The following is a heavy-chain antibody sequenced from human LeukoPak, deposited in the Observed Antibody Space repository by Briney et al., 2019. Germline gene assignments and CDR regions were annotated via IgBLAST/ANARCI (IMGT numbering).Heavy chain of an antibody. V-gene: IGHV3-33*01. D-gene: IGHD3-22*01. J-gene: IGHJ5*02. CDR2: IWYDGSSK. CDR1: GFTFSSYG. Sequence: GGSLRLSCAASGFTFSSYGMHWVRQAPGKGLEWVAVIWYDGSSKYYADSVKGRFTISRDNSKNTLYLQMNSLRAEDTAVYYCAREGNYYDSSGSYTWFDPWGQGTLVTVSS. CDR3: AREGNYYDSSGSYTWFDP.